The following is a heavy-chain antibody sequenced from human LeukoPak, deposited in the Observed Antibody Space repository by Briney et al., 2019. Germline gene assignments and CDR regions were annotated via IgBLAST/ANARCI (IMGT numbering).Heavy chain of an antibody. D-gene: IGHD2-8*01. V-gene: IGHV4-39*07. CDR3: ARENYCTNGVCWAFDP. J-gene: IGHJ5*02. CDR1: GGSISSSDYY. CDR2: IYYTGSS. Sequence: SETLSLTCTVSGGSISSSDYYWGWIRQPPGKGLEWIGNIYYTGSSRSNSSLKSRVTNSVDTSKNQFSLQLSSVTAADTAVYYCARENYCTNGVCWAFDPWGQGTLVTVSS.